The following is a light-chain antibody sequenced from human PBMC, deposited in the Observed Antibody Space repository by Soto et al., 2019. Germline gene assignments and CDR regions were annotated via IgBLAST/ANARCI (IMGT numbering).Light chain of an antibody. Sequence: EIVLTQSPGTLSLSPGERATLSCRAGQSVSSSYLAWYQQKPGQAPRPLIYGASSRAIGIPDRFSGSGSGTDFTLTISRLEPEYFAVYYCQQYGSSPWTFGQGTKVEIK. V-gene: IGKV3-20*01. CDR1: QSVSSSY. CDR3: QQYGSSPWT. J-gene: IGKJ1*01. CDR2: GAS.